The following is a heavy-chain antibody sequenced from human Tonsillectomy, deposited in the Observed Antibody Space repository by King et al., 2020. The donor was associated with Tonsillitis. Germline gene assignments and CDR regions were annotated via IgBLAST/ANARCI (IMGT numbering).Heavy chain of an antibody. CDR1: ECTFSSSW. D-gene: IGHD6-19*01. J-gene: IGHJ4*02. V-gene: IGHV3-7*04. CDR2: IRPDGSEK. Sequence: VQLVESGGGLVQPGGSLKLSCAASECTFSSSWMTWIRQAPGKGLQWVATIRPDGSEKNYADSVKGRFTVSRDNAKNSMDLQMNSLRSEDTALYYCARDQAYTSFDYWGQGTLVTVSS. CDR3: ARDQAYTSFDY.